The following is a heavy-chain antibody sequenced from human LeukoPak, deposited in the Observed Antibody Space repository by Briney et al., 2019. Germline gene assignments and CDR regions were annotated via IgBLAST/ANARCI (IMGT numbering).Heavy chain of an antibody. V-gene: IGHV4-34*01. CDR1: GGPIISYY. Sequence: PSETLSLTCTVSGGPIISYYWSWIRQPPGKGLEWIGEINHSGSTNYNPSLKSRVTISVDTSKNQFSLKLSSVTAADTAVYYCARQNDRDRSYYYYMDVWGKGTTVTISS. J-gene: IGHJ6*03. D-gene: IGHD1-1*01. CDR3: ARQNDRDRSYYYYMDV. CDR2: INHSGST.